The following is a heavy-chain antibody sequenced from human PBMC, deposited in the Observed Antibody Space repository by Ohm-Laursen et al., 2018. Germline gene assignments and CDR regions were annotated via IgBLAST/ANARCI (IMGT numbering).Heavy chain of an antibody. V-gene: IGHV3-30*18. CDR2: ISYDGSNK. J-gene: IGHJ6*02. D-gene: IGHD6-13*01. CDR3: AKSSSSWDLDYYYYGMDV. Sequence: SLRLSCAASGFIFRNFGMHWVRQAPGKGQEWVAVISYDGSNKYYADSVKGRFTISRDNSKNTLYLQMNSLRAEDTAVYYCAKSSSSWDLDYYYYGMDVWGQGTTVTVSS. CDR1: GFIFRNFG.